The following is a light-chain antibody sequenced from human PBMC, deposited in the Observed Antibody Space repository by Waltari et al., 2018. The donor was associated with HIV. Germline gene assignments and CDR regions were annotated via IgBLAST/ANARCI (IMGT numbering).Light chain of an antibody. Sequence: EIVLTQSPATLSLSPGATATRSCRASQSVGSYLAWYQQKPGRAPRLLIYDAINRATGIPARFSGSGSGTDFTLTIRSLEPEDFAVYYCQQRSDSPPSTFGGGTKVEI. V-gene: IGKV3-11*01. CDR3: QQRSDSPPST. CDR1: QSVGSY. J-gene: IGKJ4*01. CDR2: DAI.